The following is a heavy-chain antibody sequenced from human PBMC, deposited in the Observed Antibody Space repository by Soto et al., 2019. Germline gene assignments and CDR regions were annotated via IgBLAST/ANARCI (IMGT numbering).Heavy chain of an antibody. CDR2: ISSSSSTK. V-gene: IGHV3-48*01. J-gene: IGHJ4*02. D-gene: IGHD2-15*01. CDR3: ARDIDG. CDR1: GFTFSSYS. Sequence: EVQVVESGGGLVQPGGSLRLSCAASGFTFSSYSMNWVRQAPGKGLEWVSYISSSSSTKFYADSVNGRFTISRDTARNSLYLQMNSLRAEDTAVYYCARDIDGGGQGTLVTVSS.